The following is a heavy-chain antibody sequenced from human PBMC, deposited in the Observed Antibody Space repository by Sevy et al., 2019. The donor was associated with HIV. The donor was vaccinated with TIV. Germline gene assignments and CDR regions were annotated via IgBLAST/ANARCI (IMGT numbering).Heavy chain of an antibody. J-gene: IGHJ4*02. CDR2: MKQVGSEK. CDR1: GFTFSSYW. D-gene: IGHD5-18*01. CDR3: VREGLGGFSYSLDC. Sequence: GGSLRLSCAASGFTFSSYWMSWVRQAPGKGLEWVATMKQVGSEKYYVDSVKGRFTISRDKAKHSLNRQMNGRRAEDTAVYYCVREGLGGFSYSLDCWGQGTLVTVSS. V-gene: IGHV3-7*01.